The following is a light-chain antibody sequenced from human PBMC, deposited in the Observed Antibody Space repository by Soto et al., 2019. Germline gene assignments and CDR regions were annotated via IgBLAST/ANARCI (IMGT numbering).Light chain of an antibody. CDR2: HAS. CDR1: QGISSY. CDR3: QQYNSYWT. J-gene: IGKJ1*01. Sequence: AIRLPQSPPSLSASTGDRVTITCRASQGISSYLAWYQQKPGKAPKLLIFHASSLESGVPSRFSGRGSGTEFTLTISSLQPDDFATYYCQQYNSYWTFGQGTTGDIK. V-gene: IGKV1-8*01.